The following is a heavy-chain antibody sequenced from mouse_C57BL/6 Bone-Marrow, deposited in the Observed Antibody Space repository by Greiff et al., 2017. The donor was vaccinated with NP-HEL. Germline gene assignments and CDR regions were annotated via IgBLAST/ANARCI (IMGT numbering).Heavy chain of an antibody. Sequence: VQLVESGPELVKPGASVKISCKASGYAFSSSWMNWVKQRPGKGLEWIGRIYPGDGDTNYNGKFKGKATLTADKSSSTAYMQLSSLTSEDSAVYFCARVRHYAMDYWGQGTSVTVSS. V-gene: IGHV1-82*01. J-gene: IGHJ4*01. D-gene: IGHD1-2*01. CDR1: GYAFSSSW. CDR3: ARVRHYAMDY. CDR2: IYPGDGDT.